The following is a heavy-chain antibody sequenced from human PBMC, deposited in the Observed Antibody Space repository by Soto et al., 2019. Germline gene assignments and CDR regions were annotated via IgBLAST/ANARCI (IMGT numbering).Heavy chain of an antibody. Sequence: QVQLVQSGAEVKKPGASVKVSCKASGYTFTSYDINWVRQATGQGLEWMGWMNPNSGNTGYAQKFQGRVTMTRNTSISTAYMELSSLRSEDTAVYYWAGLMAVAASEYFQHWGQGTLVTVSS. D-gene: IGHD2-15*01. J-gene: IGHJ1*01. CDR1: GYTFTSYD. V-gene: IGHV1-8*01. CDR2: MNPNSGNT. CDR3: AGLMAVAASEYFQH.